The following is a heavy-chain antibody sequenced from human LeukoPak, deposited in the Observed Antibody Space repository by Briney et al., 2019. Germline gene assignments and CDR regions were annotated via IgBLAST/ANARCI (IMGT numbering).Heavy chain of an antibody. J-gene: IGHJ1*01. CDR2: FYSGGST. CDR1: GFTVSDNY. D-gene: IGHD6-13*01. V-gene: IGHV3-66*01. CDR3: ASSSWSSEYFHY. Sequence: GGSLRLSCAASGFTVSDNYMSWVRQAPGKGLEWVSVFYSGGSTRYADSVKGRFTISRENSKNTLYLQLNSLRAEDTAVYFCASSSWSSEYFHYWGQGTLVTVSS.